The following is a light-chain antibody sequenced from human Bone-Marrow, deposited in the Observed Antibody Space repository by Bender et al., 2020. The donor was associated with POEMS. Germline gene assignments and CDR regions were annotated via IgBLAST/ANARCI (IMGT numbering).Light chain of an antibody. CDR2: EVN. V-gene: IGLV2-8*01. J-gene: IGLJ1*01. CDR3: SSYTSSTLLYV. CDR1: SSDVGGYNY. Sequence: QSALTQPPSASGSPGQSVTISCTGTSSDVGGYNYVSWFQQHPDKAPKLIIYEVNKRPSGVPNRFSGSKSGNTASLTVSGLQAEDEADYYCSSYTSSTLLYVFGSGTTVTVL.